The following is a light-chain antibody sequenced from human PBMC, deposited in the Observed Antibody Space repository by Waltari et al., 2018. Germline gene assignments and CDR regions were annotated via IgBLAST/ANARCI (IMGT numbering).Light chain of an antibody. V-gene: IGKV3-20*01. J-gene: IGKJ1*01. Sequence: EIVLTQSPGTLSLSPGERATLSCSARQSVLSTYLSWYQQKPGQAPRLLIFDSSTRATGIPDRFSGSGSGTDFTLSISRLEPEDFAVYYCHQYGNSPQTFGQGTKVEIK. CDR2: DSS. CDR3: HQYGNSPQT. CDR1: QSVLSTY.